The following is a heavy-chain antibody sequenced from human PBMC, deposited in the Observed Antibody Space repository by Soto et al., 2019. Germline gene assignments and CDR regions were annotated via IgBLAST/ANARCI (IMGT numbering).Heavy chain of an antibody. CDR1: GFTFSSYE. CDR2: ISSSGSTI. V-gene: IGHV3-48*03. J-gene: IGHJ6*02. D-gene: IGHD2-15*01. Sequence: GGSLRLSCAASGFTFSSYEMNWVSQAPGKGLEWVSYISSSGSTIYYADSVKGRFTISRDNAKNSLYLQMNSLRAEDTAVYYCARVEGGYCSGGSCSHYYGMDVWGQGTTVTVSS. CDR3: ARVEGGYCSGGSCSHYYGMDV.